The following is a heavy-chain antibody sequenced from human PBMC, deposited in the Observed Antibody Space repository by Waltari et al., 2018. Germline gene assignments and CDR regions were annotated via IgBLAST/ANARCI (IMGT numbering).Heavy chain of an antibody. CDR2: ILLLFGFA. CDR3: GRDETAVGYYFGTDV. Sequence: QVQPEQPGPEVQKPGSSVKVSCKVPGGTSFQNSAISWVRLAPGKRLEWMGGILLLFGFADYAPKFQGRLKMTADESTTTAYMELSSLTSEDTAIYYCGRDETAVGYYFGTDVWGQGTTV. J-gene: IGHJ6*02. V-gene: IGHV1-69*12. CDR1: GGTSFQNSA.